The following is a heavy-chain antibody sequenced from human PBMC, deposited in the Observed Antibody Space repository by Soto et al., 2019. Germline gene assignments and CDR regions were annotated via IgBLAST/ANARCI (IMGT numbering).Heavy chain of an antibody. Sequence: ASVKVSCKASGYTFTSYDINWVRQAPGQGLEWMGWISAYSGNTNYAQKFQGRVTLTTDTSATTAYMELRSLRSDDTAVYYCARRRSAVTRYFDYWGQGTLVTVSS. CDR3: ARRRSAVTRYFDY. J-gene: IGHJ4*02. D-gene: IGHD4-17*01. CDR1: GYTFTSYD. V-gene: IGHV1-18*01. CDR2: ISAYSGNT.